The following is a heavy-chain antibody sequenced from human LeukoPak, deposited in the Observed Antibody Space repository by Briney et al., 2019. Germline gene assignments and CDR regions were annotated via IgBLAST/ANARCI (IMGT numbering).Heavy chain of an antibody. V-gene: IGHV3-15*01. CDR1: GFTFSNAW. CDR2: IKSKTDGGTT. D-gene: IGHD2-2*01. CDR3: TTEFVLVPAAPIDY. J-gene: IGHJ4*02. Sequence: GGSLRLSCAASGFTFSNAWMSWVRQAPGKGLEWVGRIKSKTDGGTTDYAAAVKGRFTISRDDSKNTLYLQMNSLKTEDTAVYYCTTEFVLVPAAPIDYWGQGTLVTVSS.